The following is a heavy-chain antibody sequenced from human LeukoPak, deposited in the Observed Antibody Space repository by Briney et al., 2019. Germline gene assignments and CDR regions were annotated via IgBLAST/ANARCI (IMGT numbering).Heavy chain of an antibody. D-gene: IGHD4-23*01. CDR2: INKDGSDK. V-gene: IGHV3-7*01. CDR3: ARDAGYGGNSDY. Sequence: PGGSLRLSCAASGFTFNMYWMTWVRQAPGKGLESAAYINKDGSDKYYVDSVKGRFTVSRDNAKNSLYLQMNSLRAEDTAVYYCARDAGYGGNSDYWGQGTLVTVSS. CDR1: GFTFNMYW. J-gene: IGHJ4*02.